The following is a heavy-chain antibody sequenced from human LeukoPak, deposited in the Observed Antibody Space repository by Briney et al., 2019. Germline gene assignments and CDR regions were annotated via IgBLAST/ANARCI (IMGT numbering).Heavy chain of an antibody. J-gene: IGHJ4*02. CDR1: GFTFDDYA. V-gene: IGHV3-9*01. CDR2: ISWNSGSI. CDR3: AKGEYYYDSSGYPIDY. Sequence: PGGSLRLSCAASGFTFDDYAMHWVRQAPGKGLEWVSGISWNSGSIGYADSVKGRFTISRDSAKNSLYLQMNSLRAEDTALYYCAKGEYYYDSSGYPIDYWGQGTLVTVSS. D-gene: IGHD3-22*01.